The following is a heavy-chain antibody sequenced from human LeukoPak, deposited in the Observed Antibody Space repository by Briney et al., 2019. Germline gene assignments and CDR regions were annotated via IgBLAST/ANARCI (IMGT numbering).Heavy chain of an antibody. CDR2: IYYTGNT. Sequence: PSETLSLTCSVSGGSISSHYWSWIRQPPGKGLEWIGHIYYTGNTNYGPSLMSRVTISVDTSKNYFSLKLNSVTAADTAVYYCARSYNSGSYYPFYFDFWGQGALVTVSS. V-gene: IGHV4-59*11. J-gene: IGHJ4*02. D-gene: IGHD3-10*01. CDR1: GGSISSHY. CDR3: ARSYNSGSYYPFYFDF.